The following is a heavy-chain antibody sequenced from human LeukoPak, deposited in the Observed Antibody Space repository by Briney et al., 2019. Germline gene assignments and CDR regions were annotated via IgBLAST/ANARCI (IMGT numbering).Heavy chain of an antibody. Sequence: PSETLSLTCAVSGGSISSSNWWSWVRQPPGKGLEWIGSIYYSGSSFDNPALKSRVTISVDTSKNQFSLKLSSVTAADTAVYYCARVGCSGGSCYYYYMDVWGKGTTVTVSS. J-gene: IGHJ6*03. V-gene: IGHV4-4*02. D-gene: IGHD2-15*01. CDR3: ARVGCSGGSCYYYYMDV. CDR1: GGSISSSNW. CDR2: IYYSGSS.